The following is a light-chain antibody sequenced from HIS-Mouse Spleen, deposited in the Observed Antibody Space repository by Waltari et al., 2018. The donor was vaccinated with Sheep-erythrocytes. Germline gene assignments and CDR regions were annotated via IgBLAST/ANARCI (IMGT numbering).Light chain of an antibody. CDR2: DVS. V-gene: IGLV2-11*01. J-gene: IGLJ1*01. CDR1: STDVGGYNY. Sequence: QSALTQPRSLSGAPGQSVTISCPGTSTDVGGYNYVSGYQQHPGKAPKLMIYDVSKRPSGVPDRFSGSKSGNTASLTISGLQAEDEADYYCCSYAGSYNHVFATGTKVTVL. CDR3: CSYAGSYNHV.